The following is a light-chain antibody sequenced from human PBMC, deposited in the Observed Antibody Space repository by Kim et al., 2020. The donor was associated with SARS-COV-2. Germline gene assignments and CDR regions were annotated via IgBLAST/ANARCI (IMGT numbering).Light chain of an antibody. CDR1: QDIANK. CDR2: AAS. Sequence: ASVGDRVTITCRASQDIANKLAWYQQKPGKVPKVLIYAASTLQSGVPARFSGGGSGTELTLTIGSLQTEDVATYYCQKYNSDPWTFGPGTKVDIK. CDR3: QKYNSDPWT. J-gene: IGKJ1*01. V-gene: IGKV1-27*01.